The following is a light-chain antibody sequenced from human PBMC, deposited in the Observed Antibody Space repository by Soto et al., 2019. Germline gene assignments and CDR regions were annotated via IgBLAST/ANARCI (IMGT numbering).Light chain of an antibody. CDR1: ESVSSN. Sequence: TLSAVALSLSPGERATLSCRASESVSSNFAWYQQKPGQALRLLIYGASTRATGIPARFSGSGSGTEFTLTICSLQAEDGAVYCSQEYDNRLRPFGEGTKPDI. J-gene: IGKJ1*01. CDR2: GAS. V-gene: IGKV3-15*01. CDR3: QEYDNRLRP.